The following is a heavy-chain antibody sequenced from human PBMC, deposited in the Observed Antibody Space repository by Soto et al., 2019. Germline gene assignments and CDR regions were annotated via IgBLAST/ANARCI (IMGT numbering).Heavy chain of an antibody. Sequence: PGGSLRLSCAASGFTFSNAGMNWVRQAPGKGLEWVGRIKSKTDGGTTDYAAPVKGRFTISRDDSKNTLYLQMNSLKTEDTAVYYCTTSPSRMVYALDAFDIWGQGTMVTVSS. CDR1: GFTFSNAG. D-gene: IGHD2-8*01. CDR3: TTSPSRMVYALDAFDI. CDR2: IKSKTDGGTT. J-gene: IGHJ3*02. V-gene: IGHV3-15*07.